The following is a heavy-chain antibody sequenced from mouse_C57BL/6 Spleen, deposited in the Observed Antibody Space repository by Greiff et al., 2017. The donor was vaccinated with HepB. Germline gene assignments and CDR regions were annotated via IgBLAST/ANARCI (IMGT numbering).Heavy chain of an antibody. D-gene: IGHD2-4*01. Sequence: QVQLQQPGAELVMPGASVKLSCKASGYTFTSYWMHWVKQRPGQGLEWIGEIDPSDSYTNYNQKFKGKSTLTVDKSSSTAYMQLSSLTSEDSAVYYCARHYDYDEGIADWGQGTLVTVSA. V-gene: IGHV1-69*01. J-gene: IGHJ3*01. CDR2: IDPSDSYT. CDR3: ARHYDYDEGIAD. CDR1: GYTFTSYW.